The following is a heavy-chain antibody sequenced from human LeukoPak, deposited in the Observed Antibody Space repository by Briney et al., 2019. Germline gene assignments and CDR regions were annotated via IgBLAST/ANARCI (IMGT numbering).Heavy chain of an antibody. CDR2: IIPIFGTA. D-gene: IGHD3-10*01. V-gene: IGHV1-69*13. CDR3: ASESTHYGPFDY. J-gene: IGHJ4*02. CDR1: GYTFTSYG. Sequence: PGASVKVSCKASGYTFTSYGISWVRQAPGQGLEWMGGIIPIFGTANYAQKFQGRVTITADESTSTAYMELSSLRSEDTAVYYCASESTHYGPFDYWGQGTLVTVSS.